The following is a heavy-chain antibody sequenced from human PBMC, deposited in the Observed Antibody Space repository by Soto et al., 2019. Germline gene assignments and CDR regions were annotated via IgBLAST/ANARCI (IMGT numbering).Heavy chain of an antibody. CDR3: AKDRRDFWSGYPPVAPDY. CDR2: ISYDGSNK. Sequence: GGSLRLSCAASGFTFSSYGMHWVRQAPGKGLEWVAVISYDGSNKYYADSVKGRFTISRDNSKNTLYLQMNSLRAEDTAVYYCAKDRRDFWSGYPPVAPDYWGQGTLVTVSS. V-gene: IGHV3-30*18. J-gene: IGHJ4*02. D-gene: IGHD3-3*01. CDR1: GFTFSSYG.